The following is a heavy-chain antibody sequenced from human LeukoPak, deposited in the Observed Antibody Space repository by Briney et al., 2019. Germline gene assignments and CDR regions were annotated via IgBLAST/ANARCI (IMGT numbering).Heavy chain of an antibody. D-gene: IGHD4-17*01. V-gene: IGHV3-30*03. CDR3: ARVGTTVTFIDY. CDR1: GFTFSSYG. CDR2: ISYDGSNK. J-gene: IGHJ4*02. Sequence: GGSLRLSCAASGFTFSSYGMHWVRQAPGKGLEWVAVISYDGSNKYYADSVKGRFTISRDNSKNTLYLQMNSLRAEDTAVYYCARVGTTVTFIDYWGQGTLVTVSS.